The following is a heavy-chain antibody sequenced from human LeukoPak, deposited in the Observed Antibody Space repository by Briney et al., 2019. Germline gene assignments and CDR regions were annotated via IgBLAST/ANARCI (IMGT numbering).Heavy chain of an antibody. Sequence: PGGSLRLPCAASGFTFSSYAMHWVRQAPGKGLEWVAVTSYDGSNKYYADSVKGRFTISRDNSKNTLYLQMNSLRAEDTAVYYCARDEDCSSTSCYSNWFDPWGQGTLVTVSS. J-gene: IGHJ5*02. CDR1: GFTFSSYA. CDR2: TSYDGSNK. D-gene: IGHD2-2*01. V-gene: IGHV3-30-3*01. CDR3: ARDEDCSSTSCYSNWFDP.